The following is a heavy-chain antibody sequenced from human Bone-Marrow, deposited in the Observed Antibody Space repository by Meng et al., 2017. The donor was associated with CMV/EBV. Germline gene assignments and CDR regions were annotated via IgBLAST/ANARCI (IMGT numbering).Heavy chain of an antibody. V-gene: IGHV4-30-4*01. Sequence: SETLSLTCTVSGDSISSGDYYWSWIRQSPGKGLEWIGYIYYSGTTYYNPSLKSRVTISVYRSKNQVSLKLRSVTAADTAVYYCASSSIYSGYDLSGEYFQHWGQGTLVTVSS. CDR2: IYYSGTT. CDR3: ASSSIYSGYDLSGEYFQH. CDR1: GDSISSGDYY. D-gene: IGHD5-12*01. J-gene: IGHJ1*01.